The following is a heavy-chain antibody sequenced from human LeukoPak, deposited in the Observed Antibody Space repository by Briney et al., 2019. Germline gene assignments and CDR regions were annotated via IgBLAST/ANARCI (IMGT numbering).Heavy chain of an antibody. V-gene: IGHV4-38-2*01. CDR1: GFTFSTHTM. CDR2: FYHSGST. Sequence: GSLRLSCAASGFTFSTHTMNWVRQAPGKGLEWIGSFYHSGSTYYNPSLKSRVTISVDTSKNQFSLKLSSVTAADTAVYYCARLYGPIESPFDYWGQGTLVTVSS. CDR3: ARLYGPIESPFDY. J-gene: IGHJ4*02. D-gene: IGHD2-8*01.